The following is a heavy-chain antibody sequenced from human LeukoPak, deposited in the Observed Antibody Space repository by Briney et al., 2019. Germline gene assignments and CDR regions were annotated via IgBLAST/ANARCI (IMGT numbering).Heavy chain of an antibody. CDR1: GFTFSNCA. CDR2: ISGSGGNT. V-gene: IGHV3-23*01. D-gene: IGHD6-19*01. CDR3: AKEASGWSYGDY. Sequence: GGSLRLSCSASGFTFSNCAMHWVRQAPGKGLEWVSAISGSGGNTYYAGSVKGRFTISRDNSNNTLYLQMNSLGAEDTAVYYCAKEASGWSYGDYWGQGTLVMVSS. J-gene: IGHJ4*02.